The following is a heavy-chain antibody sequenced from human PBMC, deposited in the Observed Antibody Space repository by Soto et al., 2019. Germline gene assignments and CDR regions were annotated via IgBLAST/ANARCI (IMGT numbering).Heavy chain of an antibody. V-gene: IGHV5-51*01. CDR2: IYAGDSDT. D-gene: IGHD6-6*01. CDR1: GYRFSSYW. Sequence: GESLKISCKGSGYRFSSYWIGWVRQMPGKGLEWMGIIYAGDSDTRYSPSFQGQVTISADRSFSTAYLQWSSLKASDTAMYYCARQEYSSWSPAFDFWGQGTMVTVSS. CDR3: ARQEYSSWSPAFDF. J-gene: IGHJ3*01.